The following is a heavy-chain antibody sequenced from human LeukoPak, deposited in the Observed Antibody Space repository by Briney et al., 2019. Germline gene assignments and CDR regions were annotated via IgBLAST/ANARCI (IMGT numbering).Heavy chain of an antibody. J-gene: IGHJ4*02. V-gene: IGHV4-39*01. CDR3: ARQRSGWVFEN. CDR1: GGSISSTIYY. Sequence: SETLSLTCTVSGGSISSTIYYWAWLRQPPGKGLEWIGSIYYSGNTYYNPSLQSRATMSVDTSKNQFSLRLTSVTAADTTVCCCARQRSGWVFENWGQGALVTVSS. CDR2: IYYSGNT. D-gene: IGHD6-19*01.